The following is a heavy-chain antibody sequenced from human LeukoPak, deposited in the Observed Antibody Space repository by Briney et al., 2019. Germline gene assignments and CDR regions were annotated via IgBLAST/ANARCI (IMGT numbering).Heavy chain of an antibody. V-gene: IGHV3-48*03. CDR2: ISSSGSTI. CDR1: VFTFSSYE. Sequence: GSLRLSCAASVFTFSSYEMNWVRQAPGKGLEWVSYISSSGSTIYYADSVKGRFTISRDNAKNSLYLQMNSLRAEDTAVYYWARDPGLEYPEFDYWGQGTLVTVSS. J-gene: IGHJ4*02. D-gene: IGHD2/OR15-2a*01. CDR3: ARDPGLEYPEFDY.